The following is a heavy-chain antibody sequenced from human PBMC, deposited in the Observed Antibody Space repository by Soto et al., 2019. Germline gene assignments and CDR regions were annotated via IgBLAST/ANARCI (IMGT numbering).Heavy chain of an antibody. V-gene: IGHV3-21*01. J-gene: IGHJ3*02. CDR2: ISGSSTYI. CDR1: GFTFSSYS. CDR3: ARDLGYYDSSGRRSAFDI. Sequence: EVQLVESGGGLVKPGGSLRLSCAASGFTFSSYSMNWVRQAPGKGLESVSSISGSSTYIYYADSVKGRFTISRDNAKNSLYLQMNSLRAEDTAVYYCARDLGYYDSSGRRSAFDIWGRGTMVTVSS. D-gene: IGHD3-22*01.